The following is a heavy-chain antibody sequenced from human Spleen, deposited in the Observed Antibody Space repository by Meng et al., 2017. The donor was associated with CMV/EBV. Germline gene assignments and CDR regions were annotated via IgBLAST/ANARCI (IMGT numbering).Heavy chain of an antibody. V-gene: IGHV4-39*07. D-gene: IGHD2/OR15-2a*01. Sequence: SGGSISSSSYYWGWIRQPPGKGLEWIGSIYYSGSTYYNPSLKSRVTISVDTSKNQFSLKLSSVTAADTAVYYCARDFYRLPGNWFDPWGQGTLVTVSS. CDR3: ARDFYRLPGNWFDP. CDR1: GGSISSSSYY. CDR2: IYYSGST. J-gene: IGHJ5*02.